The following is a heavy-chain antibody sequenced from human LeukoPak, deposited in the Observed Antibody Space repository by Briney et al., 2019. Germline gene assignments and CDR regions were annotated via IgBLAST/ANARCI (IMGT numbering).Heavy chain of an antibody. D-gene: IGHD3-10*01. CDR3: ARQSGSGTFYYFDY. V-gene: IGHV1-2*02. J-gene: IGHJ4*02. Sequence: ASVKVSCKASGYTFTDCYMHWVRQTTGPGLEWMGWINSNNGGTTYAQKFQGRVTLTRDTSTSTAYMDLGRLRSDDTAVYYCARQSGSGTFYYFDYWGQGSLVTVSS. CDR1: GYTFTDCY. CDR2: INSNNGGT.